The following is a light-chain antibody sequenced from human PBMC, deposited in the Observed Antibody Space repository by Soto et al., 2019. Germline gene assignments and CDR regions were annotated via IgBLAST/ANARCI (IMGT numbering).Light chain of an antibody. J-gene: IGKJ1*01. CDR3: LQDINYPWT. CDR1: QGIGNA. CDR2: GAS. V-gene: IGKV1-6*01. Sequence: IQPTPSPSPLSASLGDRVTIPCRASQGIGNALGWYQQKPGKPPKVLIYGASNLQSGVPPRFSGSGSGTDFTLAISSLQPEDSATYYCLQDINYPWTFGQGTKVDIK.